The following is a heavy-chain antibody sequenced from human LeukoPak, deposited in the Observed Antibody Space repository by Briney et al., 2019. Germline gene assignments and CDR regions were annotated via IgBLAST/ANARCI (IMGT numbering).Heavy chain of an antibody. J-gene: IGHJ6*04. CDR1: GFTFSTYS. D-gene: IGHD3-10*02. Sequence: PGGSLRLSCAASGFTFSTYSMNWVRQAPGKGLEWVSSISSSSNYIYYADSVKGRFTISRDNAKNSLYLQMNSLRAEDTAVYYCAELGITMIGGVWGKGTTVTISS. CDR2: ISSSSNYI. V-gene: IGHV3-21*01. CDR3: AELGITMIGGV.